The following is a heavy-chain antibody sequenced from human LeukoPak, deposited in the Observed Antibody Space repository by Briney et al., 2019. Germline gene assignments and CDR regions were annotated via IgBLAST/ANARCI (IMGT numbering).Heavy chain of an antibody. CDR2: IYATGST. J-gene: IGHJ4*02. CDR3: AREGDCSGGSCYSGPFDY. D-gene: IGHD2-15*01. CDR1: GGPISSYD. Sequence: SETLSLTCTVSGGPISSYDWSWIRQPAGKGLEWIGQIYATGSTNYNPSLKSRVTMSVDTSKNQFSLELTSVTAADTAVYYCAREGDCSGGSCYSGPFDYWGQGTLVTVSS. V-gene: IGHV4-4*07.